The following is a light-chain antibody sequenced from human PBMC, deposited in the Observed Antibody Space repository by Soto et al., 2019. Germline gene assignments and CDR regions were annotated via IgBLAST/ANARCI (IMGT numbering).Light chain of an antibody. V-gene: IGKV3-15*01. CDR3: QQYDKWFSIT. J-gene: IGKJ5*01. CDR1: QSISSK. CDR2: GAS. Sequence: EIVMTQSPATLSVSPGGRATLSCRASQSISSKLGWYQQKPGQAPRLLIYGASTRAPGIPARFSGSGSETAFTLTISSLQSEDFGVYYCQQYDKWFSITFGQGTRLEIK.